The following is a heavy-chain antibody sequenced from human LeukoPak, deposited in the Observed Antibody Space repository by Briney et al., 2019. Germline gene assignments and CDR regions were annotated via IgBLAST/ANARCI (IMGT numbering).Heavy chain of an antibody. J-gene: IGHJ4*02. D-gene: IGHD3-3*01. V-gene: IGHV1-69*04. Sequence: SVKVSCKASGGTFSSYAISWVRQAPGQGLEWMGRIIPILGIANYAQKFQGRVTITADKSTSTAYMELSSLRSEDTAVYYCARDNNYDFWSGYANFDYWGQGTLVTASS. CDR2: IIPILGIA. CDR3: ARDNNYDFWSGYANFDY. CDR1: GGTFSSYA.